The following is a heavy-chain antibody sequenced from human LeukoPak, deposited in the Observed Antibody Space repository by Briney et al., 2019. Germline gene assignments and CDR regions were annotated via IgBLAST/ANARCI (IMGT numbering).Heavy chain of an antibody. D-gene: IGHD5-18*01. Sequence: GGSLRLSCAASGFTFSSYGMHWVRQAPGKGLEWVSAISGSGGSTYYADSVKGRFTISRDNSKNTLYLQMNSLRAEDTAVYYCAKDSFSSYSYGFVDYWGQGTLVTVSS. J-gene: IGHJ4*02. CDR2: ISGSGGST. CDR3: AKDSFSSYSYGFVDY. CDR1: GFTFSSYG. V-gene: IGHV3-23*01.